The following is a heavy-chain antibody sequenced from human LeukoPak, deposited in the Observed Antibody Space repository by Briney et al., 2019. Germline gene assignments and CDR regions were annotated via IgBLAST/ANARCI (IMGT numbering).Heavy chain of an antibody. D-gene: IGHD1-1*01. CDR1: GGSISSGGYY. J-gene: IGHJ6*02. V-gene: IGHV4-30-4*08. CDR3: ARGRWNWNGWPIDGMDV. Sequence: SETLSLTCTVSGGSISSGGYYWSWIRQHPGKGLEWIGYIYYSGSTYYNPSLKSRVTISVDTSKNQFSLKLSSVTAADTAVYYCARGRWNWNGWPIDGMDVWGQGTTVTVSS. CDR2: IYYSGST.